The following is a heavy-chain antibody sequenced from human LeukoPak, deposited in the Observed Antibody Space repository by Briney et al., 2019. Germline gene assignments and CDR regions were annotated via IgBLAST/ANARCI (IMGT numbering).Heavy chain of an antibody. CDR2: ISAYNGNT. J-gene: IGHJ4*02. D-gene: IGHD5-18*01. V-gene: IGHV1-18*01. Sequence: ASVKVSCKASGYTFTSYGISWVRQDPGQGLEWMGWISAYNGNTNYAQKLQGRVTMTTDTSTSTAYMELRSLRSDDTAVYYCARELRGYSYGGFDYWGQGTLVTVSS. CDR1: GYTFTSYG. CDR3: ARELRGYSYGGFDY.